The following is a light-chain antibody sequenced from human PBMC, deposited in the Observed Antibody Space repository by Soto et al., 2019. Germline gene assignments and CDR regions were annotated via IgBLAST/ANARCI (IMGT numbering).Light chain of an antibody. CDR3: SAWDDSLTHVV. V-gene: IGLV1-44*01. J-gene: IGLJ2*01. Sequence: QSVLTKPPSASGTPGQRVTISCSGSSSNIGSNTVNWYQQLPGTAPKLLIYSNNQRPSGVPDRFSGSKSGTSASLAISGLQSEDEADYYCSAWDDSLTHVVFGGGTKLTVL. CDR1: SSNIGSNT. CDR2: SNN.